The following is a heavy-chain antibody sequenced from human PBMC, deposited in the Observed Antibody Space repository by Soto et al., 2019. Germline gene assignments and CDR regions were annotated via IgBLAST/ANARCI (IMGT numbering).Heavy chain of an antibody. CDR1: GFTFSDAW. J-gene: IGHJ5*01. D-gene: IGHD1-1*01. V-gene: IGHV3-15*01. CDR3: TWTGTNWFAS. CDR2: IKSGGPT. Sequence: GGSLRLPYTASGFTFSDAWMSWVRQAPGKGLEWVGRIKSGGPTDYAAPVKGRFTISRDDSKNTVYLQMNSLKTEDTAVYYCTWTGTNWFASWGQGTLVTVSS.